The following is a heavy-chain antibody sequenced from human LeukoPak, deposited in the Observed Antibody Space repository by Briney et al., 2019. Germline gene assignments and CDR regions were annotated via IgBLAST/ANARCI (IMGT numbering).Heavy chain of an antibody. CDR2: ISGSGGST. Sequence: PGGSLRLSCAASGFTFSSYAMSWVRQAPGKGLEWVSAISGSGGSTYYADSVKGRFTISRDNSKNTLYLQMNSLGAEDTAMYYCASLSRGYSYGRDYWGQGTLVTVSS. CDR3: ASLSRGYSYGRDY. J-gene: IGHJ4*02. V-gene: IGHV3-23*01. CDR1: GFTFSSYA. D-gene: IGHD5-18*01.